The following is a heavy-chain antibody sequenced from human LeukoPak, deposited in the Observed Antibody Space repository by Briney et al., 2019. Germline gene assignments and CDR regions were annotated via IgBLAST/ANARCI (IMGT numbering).Heavy chain of an antibody. CDR1: GFTFDEYG. V-gene: IGHV3-20*04. D-gene: IGHD3-10*01. Sequence: GGSLRLSCAASGFTFDEYGMSWVRQAPGKGLEWVSGISLNGGASGYADSVRGRFTISRDNANNSISLQMNNLRVEDTALYYCVRSITMFQYWGQGTLVTVSS. CDR3: VRSITMFQY. J-gene: IGHJ1*01. CDR2: ISLNGGAS.